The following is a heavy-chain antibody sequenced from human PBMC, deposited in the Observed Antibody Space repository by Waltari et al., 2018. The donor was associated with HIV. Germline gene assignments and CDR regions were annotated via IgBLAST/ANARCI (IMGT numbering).Heavy chain of an antibody. Sequence: EVQLVESGGGLVQPGGSLRLSCVAPGFTFSNYWMHWVRQGPGKGLVWVSRTYGDESRILYADSVKGRFTISRDNARNTLYLQMNSLRAEDTAVYYCARRHSSEGILDYWGQGTLVTVSS. D-gene: IGHD6-19*01. CDR2: TYGDESRI. CDR1: GFTFSNYW. J-gene: IGHJ4*02. V-gene: IGHV3-74*01. CDR3: ARRHSSEGILDY.